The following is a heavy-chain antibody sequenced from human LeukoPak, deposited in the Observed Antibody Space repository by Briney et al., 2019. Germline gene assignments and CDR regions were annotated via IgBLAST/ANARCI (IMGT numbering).Heavy chain of an antibody. CDR1: GFTFSSYG. CDR3: AKDREDIVVVPADPVDY. J-gene: IGHJ4*02. CDR2: IRYDGSNK. V-gene: IGHV3-30*02. D-gene: IGHD2-2*01. Sequence: GGSLRLSCAASGFTFSSYGMHWVRQAPGKGLEWVAFIRYDGSNKYYADSVKGRFTISRDNSKNTLYLQMNSLRAEDTAVYYCAKDREDIVVVPADPVDYWGQGTLVTVSS.